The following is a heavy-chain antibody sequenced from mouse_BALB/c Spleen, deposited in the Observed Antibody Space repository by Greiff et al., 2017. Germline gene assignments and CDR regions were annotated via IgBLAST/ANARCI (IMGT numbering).Heavy chain of an antibody. CDR1: GFTFSSYA. CDR3: ARGDDGYYVDYAMDY. Sequence: EVHLVESGGGLVKPGGSLKLSCAASGFTFSSYAMSWVRQTPEKRLEWVASISSGGSTYYPDSVKGRFTISRDNARNILYLQMSSLRSEDTAMYYCARGDDGYYVDYAMDYWGQGTSVTVSS. D-gene: IGHD2-3*01. CDR2: ISSGGST. V-gene: IGHV5-6-5*01. J-gene: IGHJ4*01.